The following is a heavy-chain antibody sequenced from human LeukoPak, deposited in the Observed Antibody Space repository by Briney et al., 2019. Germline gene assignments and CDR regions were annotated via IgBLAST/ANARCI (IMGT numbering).Heavy chain of an antibody. CDR1: GGSISSSNL. V-gene: IGHV4/OR15-8*02. CDR2: VSHRGDT. D-gene: IGHD3-10*01. J-gene: IGHJ4*02. Sequence: PSETLSLTCAVFGGSISSSNLWSWVRQPPGKGLEWIGEVSHRGDTNYNPSLKSRVTISIDKSRNQFSLRLTPVTAADTAVYYCTRGGLTFGGNWGQGILVTVSS. CDR3: TRGGLTFGGN.